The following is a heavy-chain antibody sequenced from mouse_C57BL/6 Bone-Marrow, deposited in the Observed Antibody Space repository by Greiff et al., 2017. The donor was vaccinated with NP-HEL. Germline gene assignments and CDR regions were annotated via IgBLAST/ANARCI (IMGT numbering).Heavy chain of an antibody. CDR2: INPSNGGT. CDR3: AREGSIYYDGSSPFAY. V-gene: IGHV1-53*01. D-gene: IGHD1-1*01. CDR1: GYTFTSYW. J-gene: IGHJ3*01. Sequence: VQLQQPGTELVKPGASVKLSCKASGYTFTSYWMHWVKQRPGQGLEWIGNINPSNGGTNYNEKFKSKATLTVDKSSSTAYMQLSSLTSEDSAVYYCAREGSIYYDGSSPFAYWGQGTLVTVSA.